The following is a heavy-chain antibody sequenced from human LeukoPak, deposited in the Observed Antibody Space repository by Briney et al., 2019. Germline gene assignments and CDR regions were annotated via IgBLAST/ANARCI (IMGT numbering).Heavy chain of an antibody. Sequence: ASVKVSCKSSGHTFTGYDMHWVRQAPGQGLQLMGWINPNSGGTNYAQKFQGRVTMTRDTSISTAYMELSRLRSDDTAVFFFFKQKTAYEILTGYYYDYYYYMDVWGKGTTVTISS. CDR1: GHTFTGYD. V-gene: IGHV1-2*02. D-gene: IGHD3-9*01. CDR2: INPNSGGT. CDR3: FKQKTAYEILTGYYYDYYYYMDV. J-gene: IGHJ6*03.